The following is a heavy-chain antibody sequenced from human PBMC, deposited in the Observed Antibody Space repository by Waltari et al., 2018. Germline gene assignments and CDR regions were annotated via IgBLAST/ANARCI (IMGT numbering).Heavy chain of an antibody. CDR2: IIPIFGTA. CDR3: ARALANWGSSEVGYYYYYMDV. V-gene: IGHV1-69*12. J-gene: IGHJ6*03. Sequence: QVQLVQSGAEVKKPGSSVKVSCKASGGTFSSYAISWVRQAPGQGLEWMGGIIPIFGTANYAQKFQGRVMITADESTSTAYMELSSLRSEDTAVYYCARALANWGSSEVGYYYYYMDVWGKGTTVTVSS. CDR1: GGTFSSYA. D-gene: IGHD7-27*01.